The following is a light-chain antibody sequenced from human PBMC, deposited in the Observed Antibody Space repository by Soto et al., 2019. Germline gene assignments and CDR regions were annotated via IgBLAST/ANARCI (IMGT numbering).Light chain of an antibody. V-gene: IGKV1-39*01. CDR1: QSIISY. Sequence: DIQMNQSTSSLSASVGDRVTITCQASQSIISYLNCYQQKPGKAPKLLIYAASSLQSGVPSRFSGSGSGTDFNLPISSLQPDDFEMYYCQQSSSTPCTFGQGNTGEI. J-gene: IGKJ1*01. CDR2: AAS. CDR3: QQSSSTPCT.